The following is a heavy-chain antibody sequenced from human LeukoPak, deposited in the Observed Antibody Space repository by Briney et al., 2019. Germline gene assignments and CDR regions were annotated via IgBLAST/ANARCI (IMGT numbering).Heavy chain of an antibody. D-gene: IGHD6-13*01. Sequence: SETLSLTCSVSGGSIRSDYWAWIQQSPEKGLEWIGYISYSGGTNYKPSLKSRVTISRDTSKNHFSLNLYSVTAADTAVYYCARHTEQQLFDPWGQGTLVTVSS. V-gene: IGHV4-59*08. CDR3: ARHTEQQLFDP. J-gene: IGHJ5*02. CDR2: ISYSGGT. CDR1: GGSIRSDY.